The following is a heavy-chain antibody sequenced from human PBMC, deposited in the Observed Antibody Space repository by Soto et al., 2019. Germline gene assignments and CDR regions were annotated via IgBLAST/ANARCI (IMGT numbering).Heavy chain of an antibody. D-gene: IGHD3-10*01. V-gene: IGHV4-39*01. CDR1: GGSISSGSYY. J-gene: IGHJ4*02. Sequence: QLQLQESGPGLVKPSETLSLTCTVSGGSISSGSYYWGWIRQPPGKGLEWIGSIYYSGSTYHNPSHRRRGTISVDTSKNQFSLKLNSVTAADTAVYYCASLWLHYYGSGSCPYYFDHWGQGTLVTASS. CDR3: ASLWLHYYGSGSCPYYFDH. CDR2: IYYSGST.